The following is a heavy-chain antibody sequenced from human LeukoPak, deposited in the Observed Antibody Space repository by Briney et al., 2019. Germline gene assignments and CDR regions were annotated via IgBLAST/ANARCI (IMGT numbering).Heavy chain of an antibody. CDR1: GYTFTSYD. D-gene: IGHD3-22*01. CDR3: ARSYDSSGYYPDAFDI. V-gene: IGHV1-8*01. CDR2: MNPNSGNT. J-gene: IGHJ3*02. Sequence: ASVEVSCKASGYTFTSYDINWVRQATGQGLEWMGWMNPNSGNTGYAQKFQGRVTMTRNTSISTAYMELSSLRSEDTAVYYCARSYDSSGYYPDAFDIWGQGTMVTVSS.